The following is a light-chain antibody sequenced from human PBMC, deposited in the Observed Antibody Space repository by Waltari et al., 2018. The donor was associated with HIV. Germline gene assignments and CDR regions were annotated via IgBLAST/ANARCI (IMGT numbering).Light chain of an antibody. Sequence: QSALTQPASVSGSPGPSITISCDLQAYPYVSGYQRPPGKAPKVIIYEVTNRPSGLSNRFSGSKSGNTATLTISGLQPEDEADYFCTSYISGTSPVFGRGTRVTVL. CDR1: DLQAYPY. CDR3: TSYISGTSPV. CDR2: EVT. J-gene: IGLJ2*01. V-gene: IGLV2-14*01.